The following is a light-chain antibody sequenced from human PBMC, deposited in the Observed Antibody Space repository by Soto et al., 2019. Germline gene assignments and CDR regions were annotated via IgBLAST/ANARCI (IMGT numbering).Light chain of an antibody. CDR1: QSVSSSY. CDR3: QQYGSSHWT. V-gene: IGKV3-20*01. J-gene: IGKJ1*01. Sequence: EIVLTQSPGTLSLFPGERATLSCRASQSVSSSYLAWYQQKPGQAPRLLIYGASSRATGIPDRFSGSGSGTDFTLTISRLEPEDFAVYYCQQYGSSHWTFGQGTKVDIK. CDR2: GAS.